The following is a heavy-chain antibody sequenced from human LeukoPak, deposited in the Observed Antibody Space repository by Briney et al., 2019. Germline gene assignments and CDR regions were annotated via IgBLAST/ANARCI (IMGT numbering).Heavy chain of an antibody. Sequence: PSETLSLTCTVSGASISSNTYYWSWIRQPPGKGLEWIGYIYYSGSTNYNPSLKSRVTISVDTSKNQFSLKLSSVTAADTAVYYCARAPGRSGAFDIWGQGTMVTVSS. CDR1: GASISSNTYY. J-gene: IGHJ3*02. D-gene: IGHD3-10*01. CDR3: ARAPGRSGAFDI. V-gene: IGHV4-61*01. CDR2: IYYSGST.